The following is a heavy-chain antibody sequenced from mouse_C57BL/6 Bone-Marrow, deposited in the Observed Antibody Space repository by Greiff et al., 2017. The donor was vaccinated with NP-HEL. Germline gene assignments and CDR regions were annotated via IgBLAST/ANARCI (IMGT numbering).Heavy chain of an antibody. V-gene: IGHV5-4*03. CDR2: ISDGGSYT. Sequence: EVKLMESGGGLVKPGGSLKLSCAASGFTFSSYAMSWVRQTPEKRLEWVATISDGGSYTYYPDNVKGRFPISRDNAKNNLYLQMSHLKSEDTAMYYCARGRGAYWGQGTLVTVSA. CDR1: GFTFSSYA. CDR3: ARGRGAY. J-gene: IGHJ3*01.